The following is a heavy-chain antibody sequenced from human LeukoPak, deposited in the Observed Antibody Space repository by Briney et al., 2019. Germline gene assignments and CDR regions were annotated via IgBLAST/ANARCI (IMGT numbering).Heavy chain of an antibody. CDR2: ISGSGGST. J-gene: IGHJ5*02. CDR3: AKKVVPAAMMPRGRFDP. V-gene: IGHV3-23*01. D-gene: IGHD2-2*01. Sequence: GGSLRLSCAASGFTFSSYAMSWVRQAPGKGLEWVSAISGSGGSTYYADSVKGRFTISRDNSKNTLYLQMNSLRAEDTAVYYCAKKVVPAAMMPRGRFDPWGQGTLVTVSS. CDR1: GFTFSSYA.